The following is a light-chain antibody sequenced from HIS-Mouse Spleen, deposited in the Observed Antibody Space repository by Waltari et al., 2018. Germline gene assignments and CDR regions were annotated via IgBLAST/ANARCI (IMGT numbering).Light chain of an antibody. V-gene: IGLV2-8*01. CDR2: EVS. CDR3: SSYAGSNRV. J-gene: IGLJ2*01. CDR1: SSDVGGYDY. Sequence: QSALTQPPSASGSPGQSVTISCTGPSSDVGGYDYVPWYQQHPAKAPKLMIYEVSKRPSGVPDRFSGSKSGNTASLTVSGLQAEDEADYYCSSYAGSNRVFGGGTKLTVL.